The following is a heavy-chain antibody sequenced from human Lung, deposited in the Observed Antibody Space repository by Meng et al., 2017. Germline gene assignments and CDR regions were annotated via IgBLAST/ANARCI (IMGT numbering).Heavy chain of an antibody. D-gene: IGHD4-11*01. CDR3: ARGPTTMAHDFDY. CDR1: VGVFSDYY. V-gene: IGHV4-34*01. CDR2: INHSGST. Sequence: QAHREQWGEELLRPSETRSLSCVVFVGVFSDYYWTWSRQPPGKGLEWIGEINHSGSTNYNPSLESRATISVDTSQNNLSLKLSSVTAADSAVYYCARGPTTMAHDFDYWGQGTLVTVSS. J-gene: IGHJ4*02.